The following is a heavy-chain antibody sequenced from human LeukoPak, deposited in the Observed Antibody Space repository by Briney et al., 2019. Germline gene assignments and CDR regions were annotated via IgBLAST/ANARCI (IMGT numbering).Heavy chain of an antibody. CDR3: AKDPRSLGYCTSSSCPYFDY. V-gene: IGHV3-23*01. CDR1: GFTFSSYA. J-gene: IGHJ4*02. D-gene: IGHD2-2*01. Sequence: GGSLRLSCAASGFTFSSYAMNWVRQAPGKGLEWVSAISGSDGSSYYADSVKGRFTISRDNSKNTLYLPMNSLRPEDTAVYYCAKDPRSLGYCTSSSCPYFDYWGQGTLVTVSS. CDR2: ISGSDGSS.